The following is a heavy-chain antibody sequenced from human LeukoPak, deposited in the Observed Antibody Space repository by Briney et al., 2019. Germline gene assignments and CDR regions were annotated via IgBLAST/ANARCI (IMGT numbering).Heavy chain of an antibody. V-gene: IGHV4-59*01. CDR3: ARSSGWSPPYFDY. J-gene: IGHJ4*02. D-gene: IGHD6-19*01. Sequence: PSETLSLTCTVSGGSISSYSWSWIRQPPGKGLEWIGYIYYSGSTNYNPSLKSRVTIPVDTSKNQFSLKLSSVTAADTAVYYCARSSGWSPPYFDYWGQGTLVTVSS. CDR1: GGSISSYS. CDR2: IYYSGST.